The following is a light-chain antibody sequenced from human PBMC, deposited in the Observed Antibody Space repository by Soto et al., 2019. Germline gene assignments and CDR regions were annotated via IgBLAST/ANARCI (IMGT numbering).Light chain of an antibody. CDR2: GAS. Sequence: AIQITQSPSSLSASVGDRVTISCRASQGIGNALGWYQQKPGKTPKVLIYGASNLQSGVPPRFRGSGSGTDFTLTISRLQPEDSATYYCLQDINSPWTFGQGTKVDIK. J-gene: IGKJ1*01. CDR1: QGIGNA. CDR3: LQDINSPWT. V-gene: IGKV1-6*01.